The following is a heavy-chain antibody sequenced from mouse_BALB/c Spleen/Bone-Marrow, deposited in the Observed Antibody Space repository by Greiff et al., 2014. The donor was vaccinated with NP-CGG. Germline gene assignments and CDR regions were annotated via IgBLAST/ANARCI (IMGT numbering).Heavy chain of an antibody. CDR2: INPYNGGT. CDR3: AREEGYDEGEYFDV. V-gene: IGHV1-18*01. D-gene: IGHD2-14*01. J-gene: IGHJ1*01. CDR1: GYSFTGYT. Sequence: EVQLQQSGPELVKPGASMKISCKASGYSFTGYTMNWVKQSHGKNLEWIGLINPYNGGTSYNQKFKGKATLTVDKSSSTAYMELLGLTSEDSAAYYCAREEGYDEGEYFDVWGAGTTVTVSS.